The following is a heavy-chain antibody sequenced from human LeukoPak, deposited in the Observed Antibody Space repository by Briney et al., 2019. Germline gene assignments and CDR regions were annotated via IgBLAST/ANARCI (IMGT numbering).Heavy chain of an antibody. CDR3: AKDNLDYYDSSGYLDAFDI. J-gene: IGHJ3*02. CDR1: GFTFSSYA. CDR2: ISGSGGST. D-gene: IGHD3-22*01. Sequence: GGSLRLSCAASGFTFSSYAMSWVRQAPGKGLEWVSAISGSGGSTYYADSVKGPFTISRDNSKNTLYLQMNSLRAEDTAVYYCAKDNLDYYDSSGYLDAFDIWGQGTMVTVSS. V-gene: IGHV3-23*01.